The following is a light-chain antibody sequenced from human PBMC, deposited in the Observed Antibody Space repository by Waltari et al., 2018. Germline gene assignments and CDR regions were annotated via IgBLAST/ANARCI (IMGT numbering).Light chain of an antibody. CDR2: WAS. Sequence: DIVMTQSPDPLAVSLGERATVKCTSSQSLLQRPNNKKRLAWYQQKPGQAPKLLIYWASTRESGVPDRFSGSGSGTDFTLTISSLQPEDVAIYYCQQYYTTPYTFGQGTKLEIK. V-gene: IGKV4-1*01. CDR3: QQYYTTPYT. CDR1: QSLLQRPNNKKR. J-gene: IGKJ2*01.